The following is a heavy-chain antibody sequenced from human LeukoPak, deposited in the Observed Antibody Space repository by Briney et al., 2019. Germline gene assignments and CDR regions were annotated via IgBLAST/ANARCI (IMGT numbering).Heavy chain of an antibody. CDR1: GGSISSYY. CDR2: IYYSGST. D-gene: IGHD6-19*01. J-gene: IGHJ5*02. V-gene: IGHV4-59*01. Sequence: SETLSLTCTVSGGSISSYYWSWIRQPPGKGLEWIGYIYYSGSTNYNPSLKSRVTISVDTSKNQFSLKLSSVTAADTAVYYCARVGSRSSGWYNWFDPWGQVTLVTVSS. CDR3: ARVGSRSSGWYNWFDP.